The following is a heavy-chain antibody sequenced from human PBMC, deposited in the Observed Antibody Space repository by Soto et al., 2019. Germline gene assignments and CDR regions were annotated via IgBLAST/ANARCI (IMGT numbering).Heavy chain of an antibody. CDR2: ISAGGGGT. D-gene: IGHD1-26*01. Sequence: PGGSLRLSCAASGFTFSSYALSWVRQAPGKGLEWVSSISAGGGGTYYADSVKGRFAISRDNSKNTLYLQMNSLRVEDTALYYGAKGQYSGVAGGLDYWGQGTLVTVSS. CDR1: GFTFSSYA. V-gene: IGHV3-23*01. J-gene: IGHJ4*02. CDR3: AKGQYSGVAGGLDY.